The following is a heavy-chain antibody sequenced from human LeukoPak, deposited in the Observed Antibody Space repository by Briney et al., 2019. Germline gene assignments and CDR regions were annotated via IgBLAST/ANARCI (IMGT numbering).Heavy chain of an antibody. Sequence: PGGSLRLSCAASGFTFSSYAMSWVRQPPGKGLEWIGFAYYTGNTFYKPSLKSRVTISVDSSKNQFSLGLASLAAADSAVYYCAQLERRTSFDIWGPGTMVVVSS. CDR1: GFTFSSYA. J-gene: IGHJ3*02. CDR2: AYYTGNT. CDR3: AQLERRTSFDI. D-gene: IGHD1-1*01. V-gene: IGHV4-59*04.